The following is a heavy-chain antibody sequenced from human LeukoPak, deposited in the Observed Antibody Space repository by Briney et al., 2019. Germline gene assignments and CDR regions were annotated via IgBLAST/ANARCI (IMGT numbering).Heavy chain of an antibody. Sequence: SGGPLRLSCAASGFTVSSNYMSWVRQAPGKGPEWVSVIYGGGSTYYADSVKGRFTISRDNSKNTLYLQMNSRRAEDTAVYYCARDLAAGGTYPHYWGQGTLVTVSS. V-gene: IGHV3-53*01. J-gene: IGHJ4*02. CDR1: GFTVSSNY. D-gene: IGHD6-13*01. CDR3: ARDLAAGGTYPHY. CDR2: IYGGGST.